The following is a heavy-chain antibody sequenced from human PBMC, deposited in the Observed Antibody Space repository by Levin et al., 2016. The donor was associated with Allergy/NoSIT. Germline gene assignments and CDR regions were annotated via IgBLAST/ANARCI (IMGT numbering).Heavy chain of an antibody. D-gene: IGHD7-27*01. CDR1: GFTFSGYE. J-gene: IGHJ4*02. Sequence: GESLKISCAASGFTFSGYEMNWVRQAPGKGLEWVSYISSSGGTIQYADSVKGRFTISRDNAKNSLYLQMNSLRTEDTALYYCARTSPHDWGSSDYWGQGTLVTVSS. CDR2: ISSSGGTI. CDR3: ARTSPHDWGSSDY. V-gene: IGHV3-48*03.